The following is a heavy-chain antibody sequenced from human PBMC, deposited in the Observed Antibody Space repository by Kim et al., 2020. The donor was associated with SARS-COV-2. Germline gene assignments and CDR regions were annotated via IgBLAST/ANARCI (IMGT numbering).Heavy chain of an antibody. CDR2: ISYDGSNK. CDR3: AKRGDYDSSGYYS. Sequence: GGSLRLSCAASGFTFSSYGMHWVRQAPGKGLEWVAVISYDGSNKYYADSVKGRFTISRDNSKNTLYLQMNSLRAEDTAVYYCAKRGDYDSSGYYSWGQGTLVTVSS. J-gene: IGHJ4*02. V-gene: IGHV3-30*18. D-gene: IGHD3-22*01. CDR1: GFTFSSYG.